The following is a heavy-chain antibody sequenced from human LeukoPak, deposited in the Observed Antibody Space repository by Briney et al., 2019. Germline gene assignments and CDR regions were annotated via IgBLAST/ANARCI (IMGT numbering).Heavy chain of an antibody. CDR1: GGSISSSSYY. V-gene: IGHV4-39*07. Sequence: SETLSLTCTVSGGSISSSSYYWGWLRQPPGKGLEWIGSIYYSGSTYYNPSLKSRVTISVDTSKNQFSLKLSSVTAADTAVYYCARDNPTTVTTQYYFDYWGQGTLVTVSS. CDR2: IYYSGST. D-gene: IGHD4-17*01. J-gene: IGHJ4*02. CDR3: ARDNPTTVTTQYYFDY.